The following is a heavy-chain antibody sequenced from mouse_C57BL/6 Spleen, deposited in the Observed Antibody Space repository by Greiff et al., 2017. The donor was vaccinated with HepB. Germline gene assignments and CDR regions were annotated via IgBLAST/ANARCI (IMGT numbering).Heavy chain of an antibody. J-gene: IGHJ1*03. Sequence: DVQLVESGGGLVQPGGSLSLSCAASGFTFTDYYMSWVRQPPGKALEWLGFIRNKANGYTTEYSASVKGRFTISRDNSQSILYLQMNAPRAEDSATYYCASPHYYGSSDWYFDVRGTGTTVTVSS. CDR2: IRNKANGYTT. CDR3: ASPHYYGSSDWYFDV. CDR1: GFTFTDYY. V-gene: IGHV7-3*01. D-gene: IGHD1-1*01.